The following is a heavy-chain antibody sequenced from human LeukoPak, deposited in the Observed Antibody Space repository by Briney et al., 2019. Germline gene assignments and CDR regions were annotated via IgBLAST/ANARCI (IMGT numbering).Heavy chain of an antibody. CDR3: ARDPYSGTYGDTYYYYMDV. D-gene: IGHD1-26*01. CDR1: GFTFSSYA. Sequence: GGSLRLSCAASGFTFSSYAMSWVRQTPGKGLEWVSSITSSSTYTFYADSVKGRFTISRDNARNSLYLQMNSLRAEDTAVYYCARDPYSGTYGDTYYYYMDVWGKGTTVTISS. CDR2: ITSSSTYT. J-gene: IGHJ6*03. V-gene: IGHV3-21*01.